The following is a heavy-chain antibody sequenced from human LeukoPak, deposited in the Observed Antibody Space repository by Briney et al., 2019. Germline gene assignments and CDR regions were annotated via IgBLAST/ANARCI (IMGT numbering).Heavy chain of an antibody. J-gene: IGHJ4*02. Sequence: PSETLSLTYTVSVGSISSYYWSWIRQPPGKGLEWIGYIYYSGSTNYNPSLKSRVTISVDTSKNQFSLKLSSVTAADTAVYYCARPNSSGWYYFDYWGQGTLVTVSS. CDR2: IYYSGST. CDR1: VGSISSYY. D-gene: IGHD6-19*01. CDR3: ARPNSSGWYYFDY. V-gene: IGHV4-59*08.